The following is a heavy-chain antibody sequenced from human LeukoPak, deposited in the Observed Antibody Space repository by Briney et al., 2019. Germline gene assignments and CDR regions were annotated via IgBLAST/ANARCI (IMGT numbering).Heavy chain of an antibody. CDR2: FDPEDGET. V-gene: IGHV1-24*01. CDR3: ATGGRYCSSTSCYLGWSDP. D-gene: IGHD2-2*01. CDR1: GYTLTELS. J-gene: IGHJ5*02. Sequence: GASVKVSCKVSGYTLTELSMHWVRQAPGKGLEWMGGFDPEDGETIYAQKFQGRVTMTEDTSTDTAYMELSSLRSEDTAVYYCATGGRYCSSTSCYLGWSDPWGQGTLVTVSS.